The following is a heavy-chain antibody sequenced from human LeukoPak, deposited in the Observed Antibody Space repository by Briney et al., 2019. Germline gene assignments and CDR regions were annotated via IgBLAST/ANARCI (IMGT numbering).Heavy chain of an antibody. Sequence: SETLSLTCTVSGGSISSSSYYWGWIRQPPGKGLEWIGSIYYSRSTYYNPSLKSRVTISVDTSKNQFSLKLSSVTAADTAVYYCVIPSGYYPSYWGQGTLVTVSS. V-gene: IGHV4-39*01. CDR3: VIPSGYYPSY. J-gene: IGHJ4*02. CDR1: GGSISSSSYY. D-gene: IGHD3-22*01. CDR2: IYYSRST.